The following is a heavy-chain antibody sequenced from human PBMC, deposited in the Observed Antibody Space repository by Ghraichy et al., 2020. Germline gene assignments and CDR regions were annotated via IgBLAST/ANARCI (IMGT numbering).Heavy chain of an antibody. V-gene: IGHV3-7*01. CDR3: ARDAMFMLDA. D-gene: IGHD3-16*01. J-gene: IGHJ5*02. Sequence: GGSLRLSCAASGFTFSSHWMTWVRQAPGKGLEWVANIKQDGSQRLYVDSVKGRFTVSRDNARNSLFLQMDSLRAEDTAIYYCARDAMFMLDAWGQGSLVTVSS. CDR2: IKQDGSQR. CDR1: GFTFSSHW.